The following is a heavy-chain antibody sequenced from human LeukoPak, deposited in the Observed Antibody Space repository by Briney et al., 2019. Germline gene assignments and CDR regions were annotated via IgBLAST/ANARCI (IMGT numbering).Heavy chain of an antibody. V-gene: IGHV4-4*07. CDR1: GGSISSYY. CDR3: ARDLPYYYGSGSTQDYYYMDV. D-gene: IGHD3-10*01. Sequence: SETLSLTCTVSGGSISSYYWSWIRQPAGKGLEWIGRIYTGGSTNYNPSLKSRVTMSVDTSKNQFSLKLSSVTAADTAVYYCARDLPYYYGSGSTQDYYYMDVWGKGTTVTVSS. CDR2: IYTGGST. J-gene: IGHJ6*03.